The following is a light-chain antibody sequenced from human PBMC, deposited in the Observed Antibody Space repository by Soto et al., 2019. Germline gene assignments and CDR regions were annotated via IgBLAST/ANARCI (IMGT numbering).Light chain of an antibody. J-gene: IGLJ1*01. CDR2: EIN. Sequence: QSALTQPPSASGSPGQSVTISCTGTSSDVGAYDYVSWYQQHPGKAPKLMIYEINKRPSGVPDRFSGSKSGNTASLTVSGLQAEDEADYYCAAWDDSLNGYVFGGGTKLTVL. CDR3: AAWDDSLNGYV. V-gene: IGLV2-8*01. CDR1: SSDVGAYDY.